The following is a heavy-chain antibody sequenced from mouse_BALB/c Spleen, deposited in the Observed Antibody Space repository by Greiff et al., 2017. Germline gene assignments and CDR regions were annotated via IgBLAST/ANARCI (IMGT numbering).Heavy chain of an antibody. J-gene: IGHJ2*01. V-gene: IGHV1S137*01. CDR2: ISTYYGDA. D-gene: IGHD2-4*01. CDR3: ARSEGLRRGYFDY. CDR1: GYTFTDYA. Sequence: VQLQQSGAELVRPGVSVKISCKGSGYTFTDYAMHWVKQSHAKSLEWIGVISTYYGDASYNQKFKGKATMTVDKSSSTAYMELARLTSEDSAIYYCARSEGLRRGYFDYWGQGTTLTVSS.